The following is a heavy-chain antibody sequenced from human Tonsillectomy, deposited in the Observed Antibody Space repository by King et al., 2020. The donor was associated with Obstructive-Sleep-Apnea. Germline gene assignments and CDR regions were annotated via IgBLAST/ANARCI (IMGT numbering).Heavy chain of an antibody. CDR3: AKDLSSGWYSPQDC. CDR2: ISWNSGSI. CDR1: GFRFDDYA. J-gene: IGHJ4*02. D-gene: IGHD6-19*01. Sequence: DVQLVESGGGLVQPGRSLRLSCAASGFRFDDYAMHWVRQAPGKGLEWVSGISWNSGSIGYADSVKGRFIISRDNAKNSLYLKMNSLRVEDTAFYYCAKDLSSGWYSPQDCWGQGTLVTVSS. V-gene: IGHV3-9*01.